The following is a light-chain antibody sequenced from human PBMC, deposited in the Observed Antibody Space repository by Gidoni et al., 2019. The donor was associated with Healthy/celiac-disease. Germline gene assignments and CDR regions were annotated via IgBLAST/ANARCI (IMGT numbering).Light chain of an antibody. V-gene: IGLV2-14*03. CDR1: SRDVGGSNY. CDR3: ISYTSSSTLDV. J-gene: IGLJ1*01. CDR2: YVS. Sequence: QSALTQPASVYGSHGLSITISCTGTSRDVGGSNYVSWYKQHPGKAPNLMIYYVSNRPSGVSNRFSGSTSGNTASLPIPCLQAEDEADYYCISYTSSSTLDVFGTGTKVTVL.